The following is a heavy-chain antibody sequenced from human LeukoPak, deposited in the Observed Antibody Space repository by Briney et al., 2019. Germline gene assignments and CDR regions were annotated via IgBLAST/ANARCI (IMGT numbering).Heavy chain of an antibody. CDR3: ASRRAQWRRGY. V-gene: IGHV4-4*02. CDR2: IYHSGST. CDR1: GGSISSSNW. Sequence: SETLSLTCAVSGGSISSSNWWSWVRLPPGKGLEWIGEIYHSGSTNYNPSLKSRVTISVDTSKNQFSLKLSSVTAADTAVYYCASRRAQWRRGYWGQGTLVTVSS. J-gene: IGHJ4*02. D-gene: IGHD6-19*01.